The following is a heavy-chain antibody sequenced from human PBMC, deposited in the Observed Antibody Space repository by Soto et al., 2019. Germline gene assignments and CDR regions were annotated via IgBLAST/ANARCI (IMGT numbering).Heavy chain of an antibody. CDR3: ARGRRGDAAFES. V-gene: IGHV4-61*03. Sequence: PSETLSLTCTVTGGSVSGGSYYWNWIRQPPGKAPEPIGFMYFPGNTDYNPSLKSRVTISVDRSKNHFSLTLTSLTAADTAVYCCARGRRGDAAFESWAQGTLVTVSS. D-gene: IGHD7-27*01. J-gene: IGHJ4*02. CDR2: MYFPGNT. CDR1: GGSVSGGSYY.